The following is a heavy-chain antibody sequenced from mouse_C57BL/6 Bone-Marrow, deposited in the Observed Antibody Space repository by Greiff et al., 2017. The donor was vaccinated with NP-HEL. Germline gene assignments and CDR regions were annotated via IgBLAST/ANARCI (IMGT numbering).Heavy chain of an antibody. Sequence: EVQLVESGGGLVQPGGSLSLSCAASGFTFTDYYMSWVRQPPGTALEWLGFIRNKANGYTTEYSASVKGRFTISRDNSQSILYLQMNALRAEDSATYYCARSQLYSGLMDYWGQGTSVTVSS. D-gene: IGHD2-1*01. J-gene: IGHJ4*01. CDR1: GFTFTDYY. CDR2: IRNKANGYTT. V-gene: IGHV7-3*01. CDR3: ARSQLYSGLMDY.